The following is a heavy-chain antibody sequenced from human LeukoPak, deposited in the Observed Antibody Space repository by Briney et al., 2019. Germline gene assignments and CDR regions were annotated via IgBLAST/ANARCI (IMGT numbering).Heavy chain of an antibody. D-gene: IGHD7-27*01. CDR2: IYYTET. J-gene: IGHJ4*02. Sequence: PSETLSLTCTVSGGSVSDYYCSSIRQSPGKGLEWIGYIYYTETSYNPSLKSRVTISADTSKNQFSLKLYSVTAADTAVYYCATRKLGNDYWGQGTLVTVSS. V-gene: IGHV4-59*02. CDR1: GGSVSDYY. CDR3: ATRKLGNDY.